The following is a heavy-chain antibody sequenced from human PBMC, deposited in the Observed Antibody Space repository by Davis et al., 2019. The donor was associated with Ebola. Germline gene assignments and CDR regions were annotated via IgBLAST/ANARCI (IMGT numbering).Heavy chain of an antibody. CDR2: ISSSSSYT. CDR1: GFTFSDYY. D-gene: IGHD2/OR15-2a*01. CDR3: AKDIIGDRGIDV. J-gene: IGHJ6*02. V-gene: IGHV3-11*06. Sequence: GESLKISCAASGFTFSDYYMSWIRQAPGKGLEWVSYISSSSSYTNYADSVKGRFTISRDNAKNSLYLQMNSLRAEDTAVYYCAKDIIGDRGIDVWGQGTTVTVSS.